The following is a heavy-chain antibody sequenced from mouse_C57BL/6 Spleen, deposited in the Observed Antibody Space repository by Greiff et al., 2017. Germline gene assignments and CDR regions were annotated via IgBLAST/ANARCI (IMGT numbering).Heavy chain of an antibody. CDR3: AISPLGYFDY. V-gene: IGHV3-8*01. D-gene: IGHD4-1*01. CDR1: GYSITSDY. CDR2: ISYSGST. J-gene: IGHJ2*01. Sequence: EVKLVESGPGLAKPSQTLSLTCSVTGYSITSDYWNWIRKFPGNKLDYMGYISYSGSTYYNPSLKSRISITRDTSKTRFYLQLNSVSTVDTAALFCAISPLGYFDYWGQGTTLTVSS.